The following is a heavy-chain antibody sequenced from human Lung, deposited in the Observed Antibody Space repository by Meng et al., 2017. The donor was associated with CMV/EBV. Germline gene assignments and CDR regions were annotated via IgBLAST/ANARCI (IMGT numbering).Heavy chain of an antibody. J-gene: IGHJ6*02. CDR1: GYSITTSYF. Sequence: GSLRLSCTISGYSITTSYFWGWVRQSPGKGLEWIGSIFHGGTVYYNPSLKSRVTISLDTSKNQFSLRLDSVTDAGTAVYYCARERDYYSYMDVWGRGTTVTVSS. CDR3: ARERDYYSYMDV. V-gene: IGHV4-38-2*02. CDR2: IFHGGTV.